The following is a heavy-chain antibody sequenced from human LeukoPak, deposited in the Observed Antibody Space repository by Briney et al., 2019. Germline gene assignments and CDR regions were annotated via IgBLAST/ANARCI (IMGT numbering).Heavy chain of an antibody. CDR3: AKEGEWELLGGYFDY. V-gene: IGHV3-30*18. Sequence: PGGSLRLSCAAYGFTFSSYGIHWVRQAPGKGLELLAVISYDGSNKYYADSVKGRFTISRDNSKNTLYLQMNSLRAEDTAVYYCAKEGEWELLGGYFDYWGQGTLVTVSS. D-gene: IGHD1-26*01. CDR2: ISYDGSNK. CDR1: GFTFSSYG. J-gene: IGHJ4*02.